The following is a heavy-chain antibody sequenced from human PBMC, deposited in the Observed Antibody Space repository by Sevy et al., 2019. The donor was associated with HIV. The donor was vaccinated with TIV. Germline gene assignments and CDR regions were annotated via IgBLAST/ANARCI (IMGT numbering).Heavy chain of an antibody. CDR1: GFIFGNES. V-gene: IGHV3-48*02. CDR3: ARDTDFAFDV. CDR2: IRGRSDII. Sequence: GGSLRLSCVASGFIFGNESMNWVRQAPGKGLEWVSHIRGRSDIIKYADSVKGRFTISRDNAKNSLYLQMTSLRDEDTAVYYCARDTDFAFDVWGQGTVVTVSS. D-gene: IGHD4-17*01. J-gene: IGHJ3*01.